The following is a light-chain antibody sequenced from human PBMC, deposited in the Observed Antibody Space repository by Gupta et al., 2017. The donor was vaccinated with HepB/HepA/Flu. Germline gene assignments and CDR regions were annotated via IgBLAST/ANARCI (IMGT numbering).Light chain of an antibody. CDR1: QSISNF. CDR2: GAS. CDR3: QQGYHWPHT. V-gene: IGKV3-11*01. J-gene: IGKJ4*01. Sequence: IVMTQSPGTLPLAPGERVPLSCRASQSISNFVAWSQQTPGQAPRRLIFGASNRATGIPARFSGSGSGTDFTLTITSLEAEDVAVYYCQQGYHWPHTFGEGTKVEIK.